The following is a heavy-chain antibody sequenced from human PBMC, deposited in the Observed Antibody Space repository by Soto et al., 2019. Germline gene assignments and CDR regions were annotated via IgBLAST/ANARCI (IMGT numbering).Heavy chain of an antibody. J-gene: IGHJ3*02. CDR1: GFTFRSYS. CDR2: ISSSSRTI. CDR3: GGDSSGYYYPDVFDI. Sequence: GGSLRLSCAASGFTFRSYSMNWVRQAPGKGLEWVSYISSSSRTIYYADSVKGRFTISRDNAKNSLYLQMNSLRDEDTAVYYCGGDSSGYYYPDVFDIWGQGTMVTVSS. V-gene: IGHV3-48*02. D-gene: IGHD3-22*01.